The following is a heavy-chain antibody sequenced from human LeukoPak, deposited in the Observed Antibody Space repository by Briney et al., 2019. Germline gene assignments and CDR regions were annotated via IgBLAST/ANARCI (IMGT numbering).Heavy chain of an antibody. CDR2: IKQDGTEK. D-gene: IGHD6-19*01. CDR1: GFTFSSFW. CDR3: ASLSATAYSSAWRGNY. J-gene: IGHJ4*02. V-gene: IGHV3-7*01. Sequence: GGSLRLSCAASGFTFSSFWMSWVRQAPGKGLEWLANIKQDGTEKYYVDSVKGRFTISRDNAKNSLYLQMNSLRGEDTAVYYCASLSATAYSSAWRGNYWGQGTLVTVSS.